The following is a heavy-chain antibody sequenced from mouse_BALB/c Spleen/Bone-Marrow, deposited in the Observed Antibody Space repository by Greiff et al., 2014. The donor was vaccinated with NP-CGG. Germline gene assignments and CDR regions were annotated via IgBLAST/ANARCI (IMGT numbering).Heavy chain of an antibody. CDR1: GYSFTSYW. J-gene: IGHJ2*01. D-gene: IGHD1-2*01. V-gene: IGHV1-5*01. CDR3: TRRTATLDY. CDR2: INPGDSDT. Sequence: VQLKESGTVLARPGASVKMSCKASGYSFTSYWIHWVKQRPGQGLEWIGAINPGDSDTSFNQKFKDKAKLTAVTSASTAYMELSSLTNEDSAVYYCTRRTATLDYWGQGTTLTVSS.